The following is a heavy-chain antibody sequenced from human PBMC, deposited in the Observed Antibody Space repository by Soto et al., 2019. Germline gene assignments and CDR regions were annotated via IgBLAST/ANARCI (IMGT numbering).Heavy chain of an antibody. CDR2: IYHSGST. D-gene: IGHD2-8*01. CDR1: GGSISSSNW. CDR3: ARANCTNGVCSRTYYYGMDV. Sequence: QVQLQESGPGLVKPSGTLSLTCAVSGGSISSSNWWSWVRQPPGKGLEWIGEIYHSGSTNYNPSLQSRVTISVDKSKNQFSLKLSSVTAADTAVYYCARANCTNGVCSRTYYYGMDVWGQGTTVTVSS. V-gene: IGHV4-4*02. J-gene: IGHJ6*02.